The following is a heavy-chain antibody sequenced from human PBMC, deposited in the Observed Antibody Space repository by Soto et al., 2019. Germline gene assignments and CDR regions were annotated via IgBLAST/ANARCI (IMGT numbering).Heavy chain of an antibody. CDR1: GYTFTSYG. V-gene: IGHV1-18*01. CDR2: ISAYNGNT. J-gene: IGHJ3*02. D-gene: IGHD2-21*02. Sequence: ASVKVSCKASGYTFTSYGISWVRQAPGQGLEWMGWISAYNGNTNYAQKLQGRVTMTTDTSTGTAYMELRSLRSDDTAVYYCARIGCGNSTWVAFDNCGQGTMFTDSS. CDR3: ARIGCGNSTWVAFDN.